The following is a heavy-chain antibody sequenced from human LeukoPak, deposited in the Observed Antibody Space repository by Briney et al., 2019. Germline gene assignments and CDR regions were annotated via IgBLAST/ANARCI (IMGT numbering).Heavy chain of an antibody. CDR2: ISYDGNNK. J-gene: IGHJ4*02. CDR3: ARSGGALDY. D-gene: IGHD1-26*01. V-gene: IGHV3-30-3*01. Sequence: GGSLRLSCAASGFTFSTFAMHWVRQAPGKGLEWVAVISYDGNNKYYADSVKGRFTISRDNSKNTLYLQMNSLRAEDTAVYYCARSGGALDYWGQGTLVTVSS. CDR1: GFTFSTFA.